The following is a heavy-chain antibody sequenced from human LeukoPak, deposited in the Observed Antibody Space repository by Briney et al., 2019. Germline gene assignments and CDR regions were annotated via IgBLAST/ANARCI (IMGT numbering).Heavy chain of an antibody. CDR2: ISSSSSYI. D-gene: IGHD1-26*01. CDR1: GFTFSSYT. CDR3: AKDLAGSGSYSFDY. V-gene: IGHV3-21*04. J-gene: IGHJ4*02. Sequence: GGSLRLSCAASGFTFSSYTMNWVRQAPGKGLEWVSSISSSSSYIYYADSVKGRFTISRDNAKNSLYLQMNSLRAEDTAVYYCAKDLAGSGSYSFDYWGQGTLVTVSS.